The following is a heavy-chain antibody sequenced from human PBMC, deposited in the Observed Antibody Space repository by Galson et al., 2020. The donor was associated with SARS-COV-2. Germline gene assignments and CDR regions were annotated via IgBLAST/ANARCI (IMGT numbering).Heavy chain of an antibody. CDR1: GFTFSSYA. V-gene: IGHV3-23*01. CDR2: ISGSGVST. Sequence: LGESLKISCAASGFTFSSYAMSWVRQAPEKGLEWVSTISGSGVSTHYADTVKGRFIISRDNSKNTLYLRMGSLRADDTAMYFCAKAQPHIAVDLHHWGQGTLVTVSS. J-gene: IGHJ5*02. D-gene: IGHD6-19*01. CDR3: AKAQPHIAVDLHH.